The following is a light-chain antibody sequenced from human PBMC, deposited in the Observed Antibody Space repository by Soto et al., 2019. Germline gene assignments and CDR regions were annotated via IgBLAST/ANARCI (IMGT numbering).Light chain of an antibody. V-gene: IGKV3-15*01. Sequence: EIVLTQSPSTLSVSQGERATLSCRASESVSNNLAWYQQKPGQAPRLLIFGASAMATGIPARFSGSGSGTEFTLTISSLQSEDVAVYYCQQYNKWPLNFGGGTKVEIK. CDR3: QQYNKWPLN. J-gene: IGKJ4*01. CDR2: GAS. CDR1: ESVSNN.